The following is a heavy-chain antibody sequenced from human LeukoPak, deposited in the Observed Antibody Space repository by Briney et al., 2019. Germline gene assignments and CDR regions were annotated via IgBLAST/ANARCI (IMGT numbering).Heavy chain of an antibody. J-gene: IGHJ4*02. CDR2: IYPGDFDT. D-gene: IGHD3-3*01. CDR1: GYTFSSYW. Sequence: GESLKISCKGSGYTFSSYWIGWVRQMPGKGLEWMGIIYPGDFDTRYSPSLQGQVTISVDTSIGTAYLQWSSLKASDTAIYYCARQNDFRLDYWGQGTLVTVSS. CDR3: ARQNDFRLDY. V-gene: IGHV5-51*01.